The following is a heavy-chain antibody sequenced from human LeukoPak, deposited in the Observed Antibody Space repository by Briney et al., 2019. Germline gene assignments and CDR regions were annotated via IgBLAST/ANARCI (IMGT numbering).Heavy chain of an antibody. CDR3: AKDDSAVDP. Sequence: GGSLRLSCAASGFTFSSYGMHWVRQAPGKGLVWVAVIWYDGSNKYYADSVKGRFTISRDNSKNTLYLQMNSLRTEDTAVYYCAKDDSAVDPWGQGTLVTVSS. CDR1: GFTFSSYG. D-gene: IGHD2-15*01. V-gene: IGHV3-30*02. J-gene: IGHJ5*02. CDR2: IWYDGSNK.